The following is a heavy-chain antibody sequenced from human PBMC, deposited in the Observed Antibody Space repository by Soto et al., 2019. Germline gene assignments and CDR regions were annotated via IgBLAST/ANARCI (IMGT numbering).Heavy chain of an antibody. CDR3: ARHESSYGYMAPDV. D-gene: IGHD5-18*01. CDR1: GYSFTTYW. Sequence: PGESLKISCKGSGYSFTTYWIGWVRQMPGKGLKWMGMIYPDDSDTRYSPSFQGQVTISADKSTSTAYLQWSSLKASDTAMYYCARHESSYGYMAPDVWGQGTTVTVSS. V-gene: IGHV5-51*01. CDR2: IYPDDSDT. J-gene: IGHJ6*02.